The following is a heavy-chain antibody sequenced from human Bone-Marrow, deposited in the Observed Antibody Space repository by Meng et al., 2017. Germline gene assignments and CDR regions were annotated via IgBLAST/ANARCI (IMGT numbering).Heavy chain of an antibody. D-gene: IGHD3-22*01. CDR3: TRDQLYYDSSGFDVDY. J-gene: IGHJ4*02. CDR1: GFTFSSYW. CDR2: IKQDGSEK. Sequence: GESLKISCAASGFTFSSYWMSWVRQAPGKGLEWVANIKQDGSEKYYVDSVKGRFTISRDNAKNSLYLQMNSLRADDTAVYFCTRDQLYYDSSGFDVDYWGQGTLVTVSS. V-gene: IGHV3-7*01.